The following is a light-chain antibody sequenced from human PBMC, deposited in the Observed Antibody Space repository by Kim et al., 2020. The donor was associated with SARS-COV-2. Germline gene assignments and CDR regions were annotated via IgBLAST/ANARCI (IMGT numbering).Light chain of an antibody. J-gene: IGLJ3*02. CDR1: SVPSSYS. Sequence: GASVKLTCTLSSVPSSYSIAWHQPQTEKGPRYLMKLTSDGSHSKVDGIPDLFSGSSSGAERYLTISSLQSEDEADYSCQTWGTGGVFGGGTQLTVL. CDR3: QTWGTGGV. V-gene: IGLV4-69*01. CDR2: LTSDGSH.